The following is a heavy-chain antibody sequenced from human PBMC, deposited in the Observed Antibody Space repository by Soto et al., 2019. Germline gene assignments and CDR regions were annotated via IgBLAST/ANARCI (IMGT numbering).Heavy chain of an antibody. D-gene: IGHD2-2*02. Sequence: SVKVSCKASGGTFSSETITWVRQAPGQGLEWMGGIIPITDTANYAQNFQGRVTITADESTSTVYMELSSLRSEDTAVYYCATLVPAPIKLFPRLGWFDPWGQGTLVTVSS. V-gene: IGHV1-69*13. CDR1: GGTFSSET. J-gene: IGHJ5*02. CDR3: ATLVPAPIKLFPRLGWFDP. CDR2: IIPITDTA.